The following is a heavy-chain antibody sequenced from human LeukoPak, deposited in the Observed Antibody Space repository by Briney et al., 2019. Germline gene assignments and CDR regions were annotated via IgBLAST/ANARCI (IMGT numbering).Heavy chain of an antibody. Sequence: ASVTVSCTASGYTFTGYYMHWVRQAPGQGLEWMGWINPNSGGTNYAQKFQGRVTMTRDTSISTAYMELSRLRSDDTAVYYCARVLFGVVTPFDYWGQGTLVTVSS. CDR2: INPNSGGT. V-gene: IGHV1-2*02. J-gene: IGHJ4*02. CDR3: ARVLFGVVTPFDY. CDR1: GYTFTGYY. D-gene: IGHD3-3*01.